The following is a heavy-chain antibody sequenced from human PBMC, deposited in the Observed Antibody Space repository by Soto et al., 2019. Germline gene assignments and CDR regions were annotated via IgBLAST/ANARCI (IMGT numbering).Heavy chain of an antibody. CDR3: ARSGEYGMDV. J-gene: IGHJ6*02. CDR2: IYYSGST. Sequence: KPSETLSLTCTVSGGSISSYYWSWIRQPPGKGLEWIGYIYYSGSTNYNPSLKSRVTISVDTSKNQFSLKLSSVTAADTAVYYCARSGEYGMDVWGQGTTVTVPS. V-gene: IGHV4-59*01. CDR1: GGSISSYY.